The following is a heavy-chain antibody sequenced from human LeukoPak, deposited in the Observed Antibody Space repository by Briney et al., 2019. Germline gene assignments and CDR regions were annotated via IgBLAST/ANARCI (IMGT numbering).Heavy chain of an antibody. J-gene: IGHJ4*02. Sequence: SETLSLTCTVSGGSISSDYWSWVRQPPGKGLEWIGYMFHSGSINYNPSLKSRVTMSVDTSKNQISLKLNSVTAADTAVYYCARASSGWYDYWGQGTLVTVSS. D-gene: IGHD6-19*01. CDR3: ARASSGWYDY. CDR1: GGSISSDY. V-gene: IGHV4-59*08. CDR2: MFHSGSI.